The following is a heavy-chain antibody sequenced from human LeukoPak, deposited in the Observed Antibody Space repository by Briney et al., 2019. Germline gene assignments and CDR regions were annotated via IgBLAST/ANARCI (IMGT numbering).Heavy chain of an antibody. CDR3: ARGAENIVVVPAAILRNFDP. V-gene: IGHV4-34*01. Sequence: SETLSLTCAVYGGSFSGYYWSWIRQPPGKGLEWIGEINHSGSTNYNPSLKSRVTISVDTSKNQFSLKLSSVTAADTAVYYCARGAENIVVVPAAILRNFDPWGQGTLVTVSS. J-gene: IGHJ5*02. D-gene: IGHD2-2*02. CDR2: INHSGST. CDR1: GGSFSGYY.